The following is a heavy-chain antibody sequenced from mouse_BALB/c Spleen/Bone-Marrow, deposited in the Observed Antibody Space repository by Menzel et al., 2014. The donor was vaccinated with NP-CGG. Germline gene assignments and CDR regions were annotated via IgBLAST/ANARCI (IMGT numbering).Heavy chain of an antibody. D-gene: IGHD1-1*01. V-gene: IGHV1-69*02. CDR3: TGSYGSSYEYYFDC. CDR1: GYTFTSYW. J-gene: IGHJ2*01. Sequence: VQLQQSGAELVRPGASVKLSCKASGYTFTSYWINWVKQRPGQGLEWIGNIYPSDSYTNYNQKFKDKATLTVDKSSSTAYMQLSSPTSEDSAVYYCTGSYGSSYEYYFDCWGQGTTLTVSS. CDR2: IYPSDSYT.